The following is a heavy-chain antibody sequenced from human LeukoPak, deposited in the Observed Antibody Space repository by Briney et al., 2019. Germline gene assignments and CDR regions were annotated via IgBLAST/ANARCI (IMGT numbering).Heavy chain of an antibody. V-gene: IGHV4-34*01. CDR3: ARARRWFDP. CDR1: GGSFSGYY. Sequence: SETLSLTCAVYGGSFSGYYWSWNRQPPGKGLEWIGEINHSGSTNYNPSLKSRVTISVDTSKNQFSLKLSSVTAADTAVYYCARARRWFDPWGQGTLVTVSS. CDR2: INHSGST. J-gene: IGHJ5*02.